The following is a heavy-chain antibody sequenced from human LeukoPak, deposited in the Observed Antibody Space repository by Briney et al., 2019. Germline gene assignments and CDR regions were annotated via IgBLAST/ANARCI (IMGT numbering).Heavy chain of an antibody. V-gene: IGHV1-69*05. CDR1: GGTFSSYA. CDR2: IIPIFGTA. Sequence: ASVKVSCKASGGTFSSYAISWVRQAPGQGLEWMGGIIPIFGTANYAQKFQGRVAITTDESTSTAYMELSSLRSEDTAVYYCARGARPIPADGTHDYYYYMDVWGKGTTVTVSS. J-gene: IGHJ6*03. CDR3: ARGARPIPADGTHDYYYYMDV. D-gene: IGHD2-2*01.